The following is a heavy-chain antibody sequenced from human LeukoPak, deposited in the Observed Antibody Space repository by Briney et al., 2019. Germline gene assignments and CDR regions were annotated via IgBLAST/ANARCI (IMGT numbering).Heavy chain of an antibody. J-gene: IGHJ5*02. V-gene: IGHV1-8*03. Sequence: GASVKVSCKASGYTFTSYDINWVRQATGQGLEWMGWMNPNSGNTGYAQKFQGRVTITRNTSINTTYMELSNLRSEDTAVYYCARQRGIIVVVTATSGFDPWGQGTLVTVSS. CDR2: MNPNSGNT. CDR3: ARQRGIIVVVTATSGFDP. CDR1: GYTFTSYD. D-gene: IGHD2-21*02.